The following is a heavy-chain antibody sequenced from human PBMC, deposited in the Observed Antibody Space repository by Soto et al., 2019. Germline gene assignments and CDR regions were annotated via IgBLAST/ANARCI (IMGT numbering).Heavy chain of an antibody. Sequence: QVQLVESGGGVVQSGRSLRLSCAASGFTFSSYGMHWVRQAPGKGLEWVAVISYDGSNKYYADSVKGRFTISRDNSKNTLYLQMNSLRAEDTAVYYCAKEGEDIVVVPAAIGPYYYYGMDVWGQGTTVTVSS. CDR1: GFTFSSYG. V-gene: IGHV3-30*18. D-gene: IGHD2-2*01. J-gene: IGHJ6*02. CDR3: AKEGEDIVVVPAAIGPYYYYGMDV. CDR2: ISYDGSNK.